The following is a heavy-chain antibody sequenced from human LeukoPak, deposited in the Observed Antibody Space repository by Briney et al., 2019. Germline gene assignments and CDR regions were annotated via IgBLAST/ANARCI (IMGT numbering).Heavy chain of an antibody. CDR2: IWSDGSNK. Sequence: GGSLRLSCSASGFTFSYYAIHWVRQAPGKGLEWVALIWSDGSNKYYADSVKGRITISRDNSKNTVYLQMNSLRAEDTAVYYCARELFSSGSCPVGWSQGTLVTVSS. CDR1: GFTFSYYA. D-gene: IGHD3-10*01. J-gene: IGHJ4*02. CDR3: ARELFSSGSCPVG. V-gene: IGHV3-33*01.